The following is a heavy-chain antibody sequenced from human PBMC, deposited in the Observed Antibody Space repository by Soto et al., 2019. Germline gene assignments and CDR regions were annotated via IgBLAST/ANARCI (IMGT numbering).Heavy chain of an antibody. CDR3: ARGYSDFWSGYLGWFDP. V-gene: IGHV4-59*01. D-gene: IGHD3-3*01. CDR2: IYYSGST. J-gene: IGHJ5*02. Sequence: QVQLQESGPGLVKPSETLSLTCTVSGGSISSFYWSWIRQPPGKGLEWIGYIYYSGSTNYNPSLKSRVTISVDTSKNQFSLKLSSVTAADTAVYYCARGYSDFWSGYLGWFDPWGQGTLVTVSP. CDR1: GGSISSFY.